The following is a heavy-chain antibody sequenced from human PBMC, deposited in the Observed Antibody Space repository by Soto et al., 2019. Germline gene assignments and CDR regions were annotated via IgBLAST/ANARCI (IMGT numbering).Heavy chain of an antibody. J-gene: IGHJ4*01. CDR1: GLSVSDNY. V-gene: IGHV3-53*01. D-gene: IGHD2-21*01. Sequence: EVQLVESGGALIQPGGSLRLSCGASGLSVSDNYMGWVRQAPGRGLEWVSVMYDGGDTHYADSVKGRFTISRDKSENTLYLQMNSLRDEDTGVYFCVSRIPSWVFDYWGLGTLVTVSS. CDR3: VSRIPSWVFDY. CDR2: MYDGGDT.